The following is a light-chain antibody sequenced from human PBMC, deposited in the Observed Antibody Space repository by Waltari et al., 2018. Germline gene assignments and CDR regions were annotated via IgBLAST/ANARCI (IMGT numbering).Light chain of an antibody. J-gene: IGLJ2*01. Sequence: SYELTQPPSVSVSPGPTARITCSGDALPKRYAPWYQHKPGQAPVMVIYKDSERPSGIPERFSGSSSGTTVTLTITGVQAEDEADYHCQSTDTSDSVVFGGGTKLTVL. CDR3: QSTDTSDSVV. CDR1: ALPKRY. CDR2: KDS. V-gene: IGLV3-25*03.